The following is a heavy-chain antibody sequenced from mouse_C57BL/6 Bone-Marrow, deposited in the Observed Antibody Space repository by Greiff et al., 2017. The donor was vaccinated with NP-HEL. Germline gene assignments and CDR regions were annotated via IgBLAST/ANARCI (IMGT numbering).Heavy chain of an antibody. CDR3: ARDYGSSLYYAMDY. V-gene: IGHV1-64*01. Sequence: QVQLQQPGAELVKPGASVKLSCKASGYTFTSYWMHWVKQRPGQGLEWIGMIHPNSGSTNYNEKFKSKATLTVDKSSSTAYRQLSSLTSEDSAVYYCARDYGSSLYYAMDYWGQGTSVTVSS. J-gene: IGHJ4*01. CDR2: IHPNSGST. CDR1: GYTFTSYW. D-gene: IGHD1-1*01.